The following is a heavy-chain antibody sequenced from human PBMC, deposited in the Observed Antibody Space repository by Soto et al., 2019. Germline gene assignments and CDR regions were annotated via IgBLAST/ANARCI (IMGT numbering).Heavy chain of an antibody. CDR2: INAGEGYT. D-gene: IGHD5-12*01. Sequence: QVHLVLSGAEVKHPGASVRVSCKASGITYSTYAIHWVRQAPGQGLEWMGWINAGEGYTRYSQDFQGRVTLTTVTSASTTYMDLSNLTSEDPAVYYCARAISGSVTSGQGTQVTVSS. CDR3: ARAISGSVT. J-gene: IGHJ5*02. V-gene: IGHV1-3*01. CDR1: GITYSTYA.